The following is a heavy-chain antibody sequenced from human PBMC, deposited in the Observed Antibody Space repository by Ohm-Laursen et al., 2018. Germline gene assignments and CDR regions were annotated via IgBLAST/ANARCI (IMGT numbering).Heavy chain of an antibody. CDR3: ARDLQLLDY. Sequence: GSLRLSCAASGFSFSTYSMNWVRQAPGKGLEWVSSITGSSSYIYYADSMKGRFTISRDNAKNSLHLQMNNLRAEDTAVYYCARDLQLLDYWGQGTLVTVSS. J-gene: IGHJ4*02. CDR2: ITGSSSYI. CDR1: GFSFSTYS. D-gene: IGHD2-2*01. V-gene: IGHV3-21*01.